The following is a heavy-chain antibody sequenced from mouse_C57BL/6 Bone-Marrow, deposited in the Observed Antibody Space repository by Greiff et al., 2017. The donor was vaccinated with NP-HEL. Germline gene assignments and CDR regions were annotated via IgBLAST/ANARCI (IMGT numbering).Heavy chain of an antibody. V-gene: IGHV1-82*01. CDR2: IYPGDGDT. J-gene: IGHJ2*01. CDR1: GYTFSTSW. CDR3: ARGAAWVAFFDS. D-gene: IGHD3-3*01. Sequence: QVHVKQSGPELVKPGASVKISCKASGYTFSTSWMNWMKQRHGKGLEWIGGIYPGDGDTSYSGNFEGKDSMTADKSSNSAYMQLSSLTSEDSAVYFCARGAAWVAFFDSWGQGTTLTVSS.